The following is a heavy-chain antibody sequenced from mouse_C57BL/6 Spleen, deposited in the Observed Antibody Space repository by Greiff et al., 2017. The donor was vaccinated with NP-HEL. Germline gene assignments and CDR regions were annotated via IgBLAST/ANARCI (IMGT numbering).Heavy chain of an antibody. D-gene: IGHD2-1*01. CDR1: GYTFTDYN. Sequence: EVQLQQSGPELVKPGASVKMSCKASGYTFTDYNMHWVKQSHGKSLEWIGYINPNNGGTSYNQKFKGKATLTVNKSSSTAYMELRSLTSEDSAVYYCARKGIYYGIFDYWGQGTTLTVSS. J-gene: IGHJ2*01. V-gene: IGHV1-22*01. CDR2: INPNNGGT. CDR3: ARKGIYYGIFDY.